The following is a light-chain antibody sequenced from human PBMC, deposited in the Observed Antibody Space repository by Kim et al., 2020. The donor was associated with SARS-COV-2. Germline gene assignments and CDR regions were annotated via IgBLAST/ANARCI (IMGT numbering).Light chain of an antibody. CDR3: QQYGTSPLT. Sequence: YPGEIGTLSCRASQRISSTYLAWYQQKPGQAPRRLIYGTSNRATGIPDRFSGSGSGTDFTLTINRMEPEDVAVYYCQQYGTSPLTFGGGTKVDIK. CDR1: QRISSTY. CDR2: GTS. J-gene: IGKJ4*01. V-gene: IGKV3-20*01.